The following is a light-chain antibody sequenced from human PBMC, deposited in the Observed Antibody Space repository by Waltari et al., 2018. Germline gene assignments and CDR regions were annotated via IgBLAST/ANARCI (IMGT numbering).Light chain of an antibody. CDR2: DVS. CDR3: SSYTSSSTPLV. CDR1: SSDVGGYTY. V-gene: IGLV2-14*03. Sequence: QSALTQPASVSGSPGHSITISCTGTSSDVGGYTYVSWYQQHPGKAPKLMIYDVSNRPSGVSNRFSGSKSGNTASLTISGLQAEDEADYYCSSYTSSSTPLVFGGGTKLTVL. J-gene: IGLJ2*01.